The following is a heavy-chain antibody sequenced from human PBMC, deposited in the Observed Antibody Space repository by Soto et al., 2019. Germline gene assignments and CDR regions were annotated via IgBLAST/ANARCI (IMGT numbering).Heavy chain of an antibody. CDR3: ARGYRQAGYSSSWVFDY. J-gene: IGHJ4*02. CDR2: IFYSGST. CDR1: GGSINSGGYY. Sequence: QVQLQESGPGLVKPSQTLSLICTVSGGSINSGGYYWNWIRQHPGKGLEWIGYIFYSGSTYYNPSLTSRVTRAADTSENQCSRNLSPGTAADTAVYFCARGYRQAGYSSSWVFDYWGQGTLVNVSS. D-gene: IGHD6-13*01. V-gene: IGHV4-31*03.